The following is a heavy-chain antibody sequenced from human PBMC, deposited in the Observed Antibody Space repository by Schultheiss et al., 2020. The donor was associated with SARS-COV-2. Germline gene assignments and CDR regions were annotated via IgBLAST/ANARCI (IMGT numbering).Heavy chain of an antibody. CDR2: ISGSGGST. CDR3: AKDQEGAHYYGMDV. V-gene: IGHV3-23*01. D-gene: IGHD1-26*01. J-gene: IGHJ6*02. Sequence: GGSLRLSCAASGFTFSDYYMSWIRQAPGKGLEWVSAISGSGGSTYYADSVKGRFTISRDNSKNTLYLQMNSLRAEDTAVYYCAKDQEGAHYYGMDVWGQGTTVTVSS. CDR1: GFTFSDYY.